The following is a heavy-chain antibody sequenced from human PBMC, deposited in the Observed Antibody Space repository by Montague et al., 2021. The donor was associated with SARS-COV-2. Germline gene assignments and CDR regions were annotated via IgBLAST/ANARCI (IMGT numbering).Heavy chain of an antibody. V-gene: IGHV4-39*01. CDR3: ARPYGSSFDY. CDR1: GGSVSRISSH. J-gene: IGHJ4*02. CDR2: FYYAGGT. D-gene: IGHD4-17*01. Sequence: SETRSLTCTVSGGSVSRISSHWGWIRQPPGKGLEYIGSFYYAGGTQYNPSLKSRVTISVDTSNDQFSLKMNSVTAADTAVYFCARPYGSSFDYWGQGTLVTVSS.